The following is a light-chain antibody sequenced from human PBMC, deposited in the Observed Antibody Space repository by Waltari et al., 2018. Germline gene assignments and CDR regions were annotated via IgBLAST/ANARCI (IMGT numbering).Light chain of an antibody. Sequence: DIQMTQSPSSLSASVGDRVTITCRASQSISSYLNWYQQKPGKAPKFLIYAASSLQSGVPSRFSGSGSGTDFTLTISSLQPEDFATYYCQQSYSTPRTFGQGTKLVIK. V-gene: IGKV1-39*01. CDR2: AAS. CDR3: QQSYSTPRT. CDR1: QSISSY. J-gene: IGKJ2*01.